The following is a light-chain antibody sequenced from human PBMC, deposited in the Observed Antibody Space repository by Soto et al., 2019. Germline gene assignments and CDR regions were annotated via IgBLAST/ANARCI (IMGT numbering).Light chain of an antibody. Sequence: EIVLTQSPATLSLSPGERATLSCRASQSVSSYLAWYQQKPGQAPRLLIYDASNRATGIPARFSGSGSGTDFTLTISSLAPDDFAFYYCQQSSNWPSTFGQGTRLEIK. V-gene: IGKV3-11*01. J-gene: IGKJ5*01. CDR3: QQSSNWPST. CDR2: DAS. CDR1: QSVSSY.